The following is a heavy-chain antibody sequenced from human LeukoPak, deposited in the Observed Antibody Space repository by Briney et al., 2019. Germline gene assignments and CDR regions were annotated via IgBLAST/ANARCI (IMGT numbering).Heavy chain of an antibody. CDR3: ARGHYYDSYSSHY. Sequence: PGRSLRLSCAASGFTFSSYAMHWVRQAPGKGLEWVAVISYDGSNKYYADSVKGRFTISRDNSKNTLYLQMNSLRAEDTAVYYCARGHYYDSYSSHYWGQGTLVTVSS. V-gene: IGHV3-30-3*01. J-gene: IGHJ4*02. CDR2: ISYDGSNK. CDR1: GFTFSSYA. D-gene: IGHD3-22*01.